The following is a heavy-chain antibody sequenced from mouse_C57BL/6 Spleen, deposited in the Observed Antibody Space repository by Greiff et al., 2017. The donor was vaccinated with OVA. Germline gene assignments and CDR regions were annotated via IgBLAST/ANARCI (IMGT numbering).Heavy chain of an antibody. V-gene: IGHV1-42*01. Sequence: VQLQQSGPELVKPGASVKISCKASGYSFTGYYMNWVKQSPEKSLEWIGEINPSTGGTTYNQKFKAKATLTVDKSSSTAYMQLKSLTSEDSAVYYCASGDYGNLGYWGQGTTLTVSS. CDR3: ASGDYGNLGY. D-gene: IGHD2-1*01. CDR2: INPSTGGT. J-gene: IGHJ2*01. CDR1: GYSFTGYY.